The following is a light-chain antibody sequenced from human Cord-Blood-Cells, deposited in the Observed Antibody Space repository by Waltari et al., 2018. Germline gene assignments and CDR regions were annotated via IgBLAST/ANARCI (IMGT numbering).Light chain of an antibody. CDR3: QQYNNWPSWT. V-gene: IGKV3-15*01. J-gene: IGKJ1*01. CDR1: QSVSSN. CDR2: GAS. Sequence: EIVMTQSPATLSVSPGERATPPFRASQSVSSNLAWYQQKPGQAPRLLIYGASTKATGIPARFSGSGSGTEFTLTISSLQSEDFAVYYCQQYNNWPSWTFGQGTKVEIK.